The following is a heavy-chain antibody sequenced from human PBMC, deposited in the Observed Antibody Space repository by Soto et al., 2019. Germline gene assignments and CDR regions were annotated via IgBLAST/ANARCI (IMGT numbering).Heavy chain of an antibody. D-gene: IGHD5-18*01. J-gene: IGHJ4*02. Sequence: EVQLLESGGGLVQPGGSLRLSCAASGFTFSSYAMSWVRQAPGKGLEWVSLISGSGGSTYYADSVKGRFTISRDTSKNPLYLQMNSLAADATAVYYCAKYGEYTSGLDYWGQGTLVTVSS. CDR3: AKYGEYTSGLDY. CDR2: ISGSGGST. V-gene: IGHV3-23*01. CDR1: GFTFSSYA.